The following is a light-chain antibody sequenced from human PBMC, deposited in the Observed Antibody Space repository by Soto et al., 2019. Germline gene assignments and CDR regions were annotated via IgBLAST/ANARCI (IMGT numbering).Light chain of an antibody. J-gene: IGKJ1*01. V-gene: IGKV1-39*01. Sequence: DLQMTQSPSSLSASVGDRVTITCRASQSINNYLNWYQQKPGKAPKLLIYAASSLQSGVPSRFSGSGSGTDFTLTIGSLQPEDFATYYCQQSYDTPPWTFGQGTTVEIK. CDR3: QQSYDTPPWT. CDR1: QSINNY. CDR2: AAS.